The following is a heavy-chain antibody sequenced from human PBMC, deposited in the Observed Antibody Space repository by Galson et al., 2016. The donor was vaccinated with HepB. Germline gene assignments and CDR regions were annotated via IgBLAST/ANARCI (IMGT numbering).Heavy chain of an antibody. Sequence: CAISGDSVSSNSAAWNWIRQSPSKGLEWLGRTHYRSNWYKDYAASVKSRITINPDTSKNQFSLLLNSVTPDDTAVYYCARGLSSGSWYSFDYWGQGALVTVSS. CDR1: GDSVSSNSAA. V-gene: IGHV6-1*01. CDR3: ARGLSSGSWYSFDY. CDR2: THYRSNWYK. D-gene: IGHD6-13*01. J-gene: IGHJ4*02.